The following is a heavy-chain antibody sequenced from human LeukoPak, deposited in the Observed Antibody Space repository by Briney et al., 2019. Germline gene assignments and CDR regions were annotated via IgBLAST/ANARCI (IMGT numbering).Heavy chain of an antibody. CDR2: IYSGGST. V-gene: IGHV3-66*01. J-gene: IGHJ4*02. CDR3: ARFNYYDSSGFDY. Sequence: PGGSLRLSCAASGFTVSSNYMSWVRQAPGKRLEWVSVIYSGGSTYYADSVKGRFTISRDNSKNTLYLQMNSLRAEDTAVYYCARFNYYDSSGFDYWGQGTLVTVSS. CDR1: GFTVSSNY. D-gene: IGHD3-22*01.